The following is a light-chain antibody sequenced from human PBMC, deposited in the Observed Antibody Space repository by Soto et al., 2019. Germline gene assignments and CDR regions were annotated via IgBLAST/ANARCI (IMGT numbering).Light chain of an antibody. CDR3: QQNYSPPLS. Sequence: DIQMTQSPSSLSASVGDRVTITCRTSQSISTYLSWFQQKPGDAPRLLMYSASSLPSGVPSRFIGSGSGTDFTLTISSLQPEDFATYYCQQNYSPPLSFGGGTKVEV. CDR1: QSISTY. J-gene: IGKJ4*01. CDR2: SAS. V-gene: IGKV1-39*01.